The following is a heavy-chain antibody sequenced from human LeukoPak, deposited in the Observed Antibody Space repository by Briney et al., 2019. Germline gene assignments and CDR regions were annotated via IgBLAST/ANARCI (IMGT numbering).Heavy chain of an antibody. CDR1: GFTFSDYY. D-gene: IGHD1-26*01. J-gene: IGHJ3*02. Sequence: RGSLRLSCAASGFTFSDYYMSWIRQAPGKGLEWVSYIGGSGATIYYADSVKGRFTISRDNSKNALYLQMNSLRAEDTAVYYCAKAGRASREWELSAFDIWGQGTMVTVSS. V-gene: IGHV3-11*04. CDR2: IGGSGATI. CDR3: AKAGRASREWELSAFDI.